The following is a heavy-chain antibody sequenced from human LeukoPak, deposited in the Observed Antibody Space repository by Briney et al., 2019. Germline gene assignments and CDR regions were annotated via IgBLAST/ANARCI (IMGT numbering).Heavy chain of an antibody. V-gene: IGHV4-38-2*02. CDR3: AENFGGYCSGGSCYSGWFDP. CDR1: GYFISSGYY. Sequence: SETLSLTCTVSGYFISSGYYWGRIRQPPGKGLEWIGSIYHSGSTYYNPSLKSRVTISVDTSKNQFSLKLSSVTAADTAVYYCAENFGGYCSGGSCYSGWFDPWGQGTLVTVSS. J-gene: IGHJ5*02. D-gene: IGHD2-15*01. CDR2: IYHSGST.